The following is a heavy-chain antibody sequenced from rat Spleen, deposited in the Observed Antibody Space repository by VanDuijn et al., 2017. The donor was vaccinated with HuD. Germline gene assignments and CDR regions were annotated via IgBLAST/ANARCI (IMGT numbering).Heavy chain of an antibody. J-gene: IGHJ2*01. CDR1: GFIFSNYY. V-gene: IGHV5-25*01. CDR3: ARQWDY. CDR2: ISAGGDNT. Sequence: EVQLVESGGGLVQPGRSMKLSCAASGFIFSNYYMAWVRQAPTRGLEWVAYISAGGDNTYYRDSVKGRFTISRDNAKSTLYLQLDSLRSEDTATYYCARQWDYWGQGVMVTVSS.